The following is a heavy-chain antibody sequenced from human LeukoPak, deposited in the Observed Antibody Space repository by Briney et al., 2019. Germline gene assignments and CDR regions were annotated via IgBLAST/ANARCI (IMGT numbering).Heavy chain of an antibody. CDR3: AKGRLTTVISYLFDC. Sequence: GGSLRLSCGASGFTFSSCAMTWVRQAPGKGLEWVSSISGSGGTTYYADSVKGRFTISRDKSQSTLYLQMNSLRADDTAVYYCAKGRLTTVISYLFDCWGQGTLVTVSS. CDR1: GFTFSSCA. CDR2: ISGSGGTT. J-gene: IGHJ4*02. D-gene: IGHD4-17*01. V-gene: IGHV3-23*01.